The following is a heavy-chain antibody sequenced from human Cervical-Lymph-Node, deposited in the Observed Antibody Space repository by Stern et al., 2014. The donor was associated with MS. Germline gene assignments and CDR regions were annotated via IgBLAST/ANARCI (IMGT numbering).Heavy chain of an antibody. CDR1: GGSISSYY. CDR3: ARGIAAAGRLDY. D-gene: IGHD6-13*01. Sequence: QVQLQESGPGLVKPSETLSLTCTVSGGSISSYYWSWIRQPPGKGLEWIGYIYYSGSTNYNPSLKSRVTISVDTSKNQFSLKLSSVTAADTAVYYCARGIAAAGRLDYWGQGTLVTVSS. J-gene: IGHJ4*02. V-gene: IGHV4-59*01. CDR2: IYYSGST.